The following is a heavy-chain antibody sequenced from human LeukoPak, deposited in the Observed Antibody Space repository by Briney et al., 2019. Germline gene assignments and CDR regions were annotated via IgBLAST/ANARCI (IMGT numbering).Heavy chain of an antibody. CDR3: AKEGRVPGIAAAGLDY. CDR1: GFTFSTYG. CDR2: IRYDGVNK. D-gene: IGHD6-25*01. Sequence: GGSLRLSCAASGFTFSTYGMHWVRQAPGKGLEWVAFIRYDGVNKYYADSVKGRFTISRDNSKNTLYLQMNSLRAEDTAVYYCAKEGRVPGIAAAGLDYWGQGTLVTVSS. V-gene: IGHV3-30*02. J-gene: IGHJ4*02.